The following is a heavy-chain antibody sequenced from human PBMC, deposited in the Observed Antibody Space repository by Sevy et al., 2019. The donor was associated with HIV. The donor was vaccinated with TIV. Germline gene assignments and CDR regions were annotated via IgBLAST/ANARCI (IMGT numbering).Heavy chain of an antibody. V-gene: IGHV3-21*01. CDR3: ASDIVVGRDY. J-gene: IGHJ4*02. Sequence: GGSLRLSCAPSGFTFSSYDMNWVRQPPGKGLEWVSSIDTTSDYINYADSVKGRFTISRDNARNSLFLQMNSLRAEDTAVYYCASDIVVGRDYWGQGTLVTVSS. D-gene: IGHD2-15*01. CDR2: IDTTSDYI. CDR1: GFTFSSYD.